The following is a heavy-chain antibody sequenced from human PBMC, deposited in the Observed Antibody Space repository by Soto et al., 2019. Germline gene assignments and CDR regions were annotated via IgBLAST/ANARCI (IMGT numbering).Heavy chain of an antibody. CDR3: AREGSYSAYNFAHGIQLWSFDF. J-gene: IGHJ4*02. CDR2: IFSSGST. Sequence: AETLCLTCTVSGGSINTFYWSWVRQPAGKGLEWVGRIFSSGSTSFNASLESRVAMSVDTAKNHFSLNLSSVTAADMAVYYCAREGSYSAYNFAHGIQLWSFDFWGQGALVTVSS. D-gene: IGHD5-18*01. CDR1: GGSINTFY. V-gene: IGHV4-4*07.